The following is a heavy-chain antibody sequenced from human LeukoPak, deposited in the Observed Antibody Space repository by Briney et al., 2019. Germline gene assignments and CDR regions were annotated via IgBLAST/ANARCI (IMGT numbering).Heavy chain of an antibody. CDR2: IYHSGST. D-gene: IGHD4-11*01. J-gene: IGHJ6*03. CDR3: ARGHYSYHPPYYYYYMDV. Sequence: PSGTLSLTCAVSGGSISSSNWWSWVGQPPGKGLEWIGEIYHSGSTNYNPSLKSRVTISVDKSKNQFSLKLSSVTAADTAVYYCARGHYSYHPPYYYYYMDVWGKGTTVTVSS. CDR1: GGSISSSNW. V-gene: IGHV4-4*02.